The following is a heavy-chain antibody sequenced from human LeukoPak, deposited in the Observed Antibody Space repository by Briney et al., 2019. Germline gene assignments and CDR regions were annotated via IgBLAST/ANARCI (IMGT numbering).Heavy chain of an antibody. CDR3: VSTRPWLWS. Sequence: GGSLRLSCAVSGFIFNSNYMNWVRQAPGKGLEWVSVIYSDGDTFYADSVKGRFTISRDNSKNTLYLQMNRLRAEDTAVYYCVSTRPWLWSWGQGTLVTVSS. J-gene: IGHJ4*02. CDR2: IYSDGDT. D-gene: IGHD2-21*01. CDR1: GFIFNSNY. V-gene: IGHV3-53*01.